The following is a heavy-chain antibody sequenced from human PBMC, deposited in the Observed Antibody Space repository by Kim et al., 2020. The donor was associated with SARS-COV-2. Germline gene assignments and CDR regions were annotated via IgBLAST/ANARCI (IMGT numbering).Heavy chain of an antibody. Sequence: SETLSLTCTVSGGSISSYYWSWIRQPPGKGLEWIGYIYYSGSTNYNPSLKTRVTISVDTSKNQFSLKLSSVIAADTAVYYCARDLMVRGVMDIWGQGATVTVSS. J-gene: IGHJ6*02. CDR1: GGSISSYY. V-gene: IGHV4-59*01. CDR2: IYYSGST. D-gene: IGHD3-10*01. CDR3: ARDLMVRGVMDI.